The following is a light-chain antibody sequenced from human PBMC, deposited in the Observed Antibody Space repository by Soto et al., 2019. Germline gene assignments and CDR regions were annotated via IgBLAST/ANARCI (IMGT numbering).Light chain of an antibody. CDR1: GSDIGGYNF. CDR3: SSYTSSSTTVV. Sequence: QSALTQPASVSGSPGQSITISCTGTGSDIGGYNFVSWYQHHPGKAPKLMIYDVSNRPSGISDRFSGSKSGNTASLTITGLPAEDEADYHCSSYTSSSTTVVFGGGTKLTVL. V-gene: IGLV2-14*03. J-gene: IGLJ2*01. CDR2: DVS.